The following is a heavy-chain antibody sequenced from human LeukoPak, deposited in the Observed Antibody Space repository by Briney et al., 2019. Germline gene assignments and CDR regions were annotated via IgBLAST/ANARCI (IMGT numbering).Heavy chain of an antibody. CDR1: GGSISSSNW. D-gene: IGHD3-3*01. J-gene: IGHJ4*02. V-gene: IGHV4-4*02. CDR2: IYYSGST. CDR3: AGEGPFPGVVTR. Sequence: NPSGTLSLTCAVSGGSISSSNWWSWVRQPPGKGLEWIGYIYYSGSTYYNPSLKSRVTISVDTSKNQFSLKLSSVTDADTAVYYCAGEGPFPGVVTRWGQGTLVTVSS.